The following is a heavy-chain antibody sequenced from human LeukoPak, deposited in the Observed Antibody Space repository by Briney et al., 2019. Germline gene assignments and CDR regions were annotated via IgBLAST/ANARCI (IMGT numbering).Heavy chain of an antibody. Sequence: GGSLRLSCAASGFTFSSYAMSWARQAPGKGLEWVSAISGSGGSTYYADSVKGRFTISRDNSKNTLYLQMDSLRAEDTAVYYCAKFKVTTYYFDYWGQGTLVTVSS. CDR2: ISGSGGST. J-gene: IGHJ4*02. V-gene: IGHV3-23*01. D-gene: IGHD4-17*01. CDR3: AKFKVTTYYFDY. CDR1: GFTFSSYA.